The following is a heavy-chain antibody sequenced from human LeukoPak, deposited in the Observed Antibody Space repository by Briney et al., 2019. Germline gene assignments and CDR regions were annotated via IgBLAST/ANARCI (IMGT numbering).Heavy chain of an antibody. V-gene: IGHV1-69*13. CDR1: GGTFSSYA. CDR3: ARVYYYDSSGYYDAFDI. Sequence: SVKVSCKASGGTFSSYAISWVRQAPGQGLERMGGIIPIFGTANYAQKFQGRVTITADESTSTAYMELSSLRSEDTAVYYCARVYYYDSSGYYDAFDIWGQGTMVTVSS. J-gene: IGHJ3*02. CDR2: IIPIFGTA. D-gene: IGHD3-22*01.